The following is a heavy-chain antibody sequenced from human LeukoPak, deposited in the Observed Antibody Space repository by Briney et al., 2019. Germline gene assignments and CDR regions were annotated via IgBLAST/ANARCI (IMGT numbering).Heavy chain of an antibody. CDR3: ARDIYGDEDFDY. CDR1: GFTFSSYS. D-gene: IGHD3-10*01. Sequence: SGGSLRLSCAASGFTFSSYSMNWVRQAPGKGLEWVSYITSSGDIKTYADPVKGRFTMSRDDAKNSVYLQMNSLRPEDTAVYYCARDIYGDEDFDYWGQGTLVSVSS. V-gene: IGHV3-48*04. J-gene: IGHJ4*02. CDR2: ITSSGDIK.